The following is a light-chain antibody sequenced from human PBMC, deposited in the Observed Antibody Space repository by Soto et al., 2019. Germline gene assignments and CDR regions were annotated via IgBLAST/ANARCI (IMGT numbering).Light chain of an antibody. Sequence: QSALTQPRSVSGSPGQSVTISCTGTSSDVGGYNYVSWYQRHPGKAPKLMIFDVSLRPSGVPDRFSGSKSGDTASLTISGLQAEDEADYYCCSYAGSNTLVFGGGTKVTVL. V-gene: IGLV2-11*01. CDR3: CSYAGSNTLV. CDR1: SSDVGGYNY. J-gene: IGLJ2*01. CDR2: DVS.